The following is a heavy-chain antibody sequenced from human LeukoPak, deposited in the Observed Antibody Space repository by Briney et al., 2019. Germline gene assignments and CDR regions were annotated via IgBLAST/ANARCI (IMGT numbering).Heavy chain of an antibody. Sequence: ASVKVSCNASGGTFSSYAISWVRQAPGQGLEWMGGIIPIFGTANYAQKFQGRVTNATDESTSTAYMEQSSLRSEDTAVDNCARDWQDCSGGSCYPAHFDYWGQGTLVTVSS. V-gene: IGHV1-69*05. J-gene: IGHJ4*02. D-gene: IGHD2-15*01. CDR1: GGTFSSYA. CDR3: ARDWQDCSGGSCYPAHFDY. CDR2: IIPIFGTA.